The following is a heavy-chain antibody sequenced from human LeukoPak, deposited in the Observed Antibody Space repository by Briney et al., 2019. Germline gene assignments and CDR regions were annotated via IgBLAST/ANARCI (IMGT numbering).Heavy chain of an antibody. D-gene: IGHD3-10*01. CDR1: GFTFSSYA. J-gene: IGHJ3*02. CDR3: AKFLRLWFGESGAFDI. CDR2: ISGSGGST. Sequence: PGGSLRLSCAASGFTFSSYAMSWVRQAPGKGLEWVSAISGSGGSTYYADSVKGRFTISRDNSKNTLYLQMNSLRAEDTAVYYCAKFLRLWFGESGAFDIWGQGTMVTVSS. V-gene: IGHV3-23*01.